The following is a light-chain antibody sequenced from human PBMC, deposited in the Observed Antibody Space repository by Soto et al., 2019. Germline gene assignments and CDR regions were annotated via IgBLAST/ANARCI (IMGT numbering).Light chain of an antibody. V-gene: IGKV3-15*01. CDR1: QSVSSR. J-gene: IGKJ4*01. Sequence: EIVMTQSPATLSLSPGERATLSCRASQSVSSRLAWYQQKPGQAPRLLIYGASTRANDVSARFSGSESGAEFTLTISSLQSEDFAVYYCQQRSNWPLTFGGGTKVEIK. CDR3: QQRSNWPLT. CDR2: GAS.